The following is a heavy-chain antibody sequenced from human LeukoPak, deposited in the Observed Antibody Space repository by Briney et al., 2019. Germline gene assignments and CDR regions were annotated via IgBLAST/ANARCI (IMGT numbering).Heavy chain of an antibody. D-gene: IGHD4-17*01. CDR2: ISGSGGTT. V-gene: IGHV3-23*01. J-gene: IGHJ4*02. Sequence: GGSLRLSCAASGFTFSSYAMGWVRQAPGKGLEWVSAISGSGGTTYYADSVKGRFTISRDNSKNTLYLQMNSLRAEDTAVYYCAKDPRSYGDYVYWGQGTLVTVSS. CDR1: GFTFSSYA. CDR3: AKDPRSYGDYVY.